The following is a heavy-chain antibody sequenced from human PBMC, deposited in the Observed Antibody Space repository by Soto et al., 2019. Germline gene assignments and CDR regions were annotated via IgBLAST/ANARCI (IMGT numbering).Heavy chain of an antibody. Sequence: SETLSLTCTVSGGSISNYYWSWIRQPAGKGLEWIGRIYTSGNTNYNPSLKGRVTMSVDMSKNQFSLKLSSVAAADTAVYYCARYVNGDNARAFDPSGQATLVTGSS. V-gene: IGHV4-4*07. D-gene: IGHD4-17*01. CDR1: GGSISNYY. CDR2: IYTSGNT. CDR3: ARYVNGDNARAFDP. J-gene: IGHJ5*02.